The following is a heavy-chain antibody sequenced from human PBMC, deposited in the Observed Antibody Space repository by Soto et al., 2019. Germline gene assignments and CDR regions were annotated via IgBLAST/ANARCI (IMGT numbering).Heavy chain of an antibody. CDR3: ARGRYGDY. CDR2: ISAHNGNT. Sequence: QVRLVQSGAEVKKPGASVKVSGKGSGYTFTSYGITWVRQAPGQGLEWMGWISAHNGNTDYAQKLQGRVTVTRDTSTSTAYMELMSLRSDDTAVYYFARGRYGDYWGQGALVTVSS. CDR1: GYTFTSYG. J-gene: IGHJ4*02. D-gene: IGHD1-1*01. V-gene: IGHV1-18*01.